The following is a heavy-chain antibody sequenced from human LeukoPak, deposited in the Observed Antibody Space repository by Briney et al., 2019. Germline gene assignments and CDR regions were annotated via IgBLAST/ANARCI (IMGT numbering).Heavy chain of an antibody. D-gene: IGHD2-15*01. Sequence: SETLSLTCAVYGGSFSGYYWSWIRQPPGKGLEWIGEINHSGSTNYNPSLKSRVTISVDTSKNQFSLKLSSVTAADTAVYYCARVSFFRWAATRPSYYYYMDVWGKGTTVTISS. CDR3: ARVSFFRWAATRPSYYYYMDV. CDR1: GGSFSGYY. V-gene: IGHV4-34*01. J-gene: IGHJ6*03. CDR2: INHSGST.